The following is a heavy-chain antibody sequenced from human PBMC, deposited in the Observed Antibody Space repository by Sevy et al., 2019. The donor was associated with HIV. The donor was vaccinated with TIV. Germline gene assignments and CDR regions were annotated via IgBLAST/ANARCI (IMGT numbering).Heavy chain of an antibody. Sequence: GGSLRLSCAASGFTFSSYSMNWVRQAPGKGLEWVSSISSGSSYIYYADSVKGRFTISRDNAKNSLYLQMNSLRAEDTAVYYCARGLYSSGAFDIWGQGTMVTVSS. V-gene: IGHV3-21*01. CDR3: ARGLYSSGAFDI. J-gene: IGHJ3*02. CDR2: ISSGSSYI. CDR1: GFTFSSYS. D-gene: IGHD6-19*01.